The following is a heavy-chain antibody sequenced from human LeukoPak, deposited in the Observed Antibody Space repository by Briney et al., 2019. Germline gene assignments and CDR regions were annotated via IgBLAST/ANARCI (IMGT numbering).Heavy chain of an antibody. D-gene: IGHD2-2*02. CDR1: GYTFTSYY. CDR2: INPSGGST. V-gene: IGHV1-46*01. Sequence: GASVKVSCKASGYTFTSYYMHWVRQAPGQGLEWMGIINPSGGSTSYAQKFQGRVTMTRDTSTSTVYMELSSLRSEDTAVYYCARGRRCSSTSCYNYYYCMDVWGKGTTVTVSS. CDR3: ARGRRCSSTSCYNYYYCMDV. J-gene: IGHJ6*03.